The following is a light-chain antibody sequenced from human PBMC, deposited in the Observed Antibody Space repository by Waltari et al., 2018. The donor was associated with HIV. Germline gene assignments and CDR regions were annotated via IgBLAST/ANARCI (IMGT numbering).Light chain of an antibody. V-gene: IGLV2-14*01. CDR2: DVS. CDR3: SSDTSSSTWV. Sequence: QSALNQPASVSGSPGQSITISFTRSSSAVGAYNYVPRYQQHPGKAPNLMIYDVSNRPSGVSNRFSGSKSGNTASLTISGLQAEDEADYYCSSDTSSSTWVFGGGTKLTVL. J-gene: IGLJ3*02. CDR1: SSAVGAYNY.